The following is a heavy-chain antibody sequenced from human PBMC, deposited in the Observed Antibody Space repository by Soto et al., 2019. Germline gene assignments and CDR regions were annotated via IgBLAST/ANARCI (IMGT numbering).Heavy chain of an antibody. V-gene: IGHV3-23*01. Sequence: GGSLRLSCAASGFTFSTYAVAWVRQSPGKGLEWVSSISASGGDTWYADSVKGRFTISRDNSKNTLYLQMNSLRAEDTAVYYCARRPTARASWGQGTLVTVSS. CDR2: ISASGGDT. D-gene: IGHD1-1*01. J-gene: IGHJ5*02. CDR1: GFTFSTYA. CDR3: ARRPTARAS.